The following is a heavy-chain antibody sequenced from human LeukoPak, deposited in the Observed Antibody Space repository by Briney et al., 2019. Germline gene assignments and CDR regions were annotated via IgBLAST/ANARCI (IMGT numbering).Heavy chain of an antibody. CDR1: GFTFSSYG. J-gene: IGHJ6*03. CDR2: ISYDGSNK. D-gene: IGHD2-2*01. CDR3: ARGKGYCGSTSCPYYYYMDV. V-gene: IGHV3-30*03. Sequence: GGSLRLSCAASGFTFSSYGMHWVRQAPGKGLEWVAVISYDGSNKYYADSVKGRFTISRDNSKNTLYLQMNSLRAEDTAVYYCARGKGYCGSTSCPYYYYMDVWGKGTTVTVSS.